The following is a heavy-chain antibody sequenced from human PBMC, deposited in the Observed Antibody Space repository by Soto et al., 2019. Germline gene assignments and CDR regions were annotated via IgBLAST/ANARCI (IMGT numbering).Heavy chain of an antibody. CDR1: GGPVSSGSYY. CDR2: IYYSGST. J-gene: IGHJ6*02. V-gene: IGHV4-61*01. Sequence: QVQLQDSGPGLVKPSETLSLTCTVSGGPVSSGSYYWSWIRQPPGKGLEWIGYIYYSGSTNYNPSLKSRVTISVDTSKNQFSLKLSSVTAADTAVYYCARDFADYYGMDVWGQGTTVTVSS. CDR3: ARDFADYYGMDV. D-gene: IGHD2-21*01.